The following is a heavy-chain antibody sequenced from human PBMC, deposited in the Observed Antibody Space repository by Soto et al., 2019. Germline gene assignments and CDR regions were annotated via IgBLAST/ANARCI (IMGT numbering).Heavy chain of an antibody. V-gene: IGHV4-59*01. J-gene: IGHJ5*02. CDR1: GSFFSSSY. CDR2: IYYSGST. D-gene: IGHD2-15*01. CDR3: ARGYCSGGSCYPGDWFDP. Sequence: PSEPLSLTCTVSGSFFSSSYWSWIRQPPGKGLEWIGDIYYSGSTNYNPSLKSRVTISVDTSKNQFSLKLSSVTAADTAVYYCARGYCSGGSCYPGDWFDPWGQGTLVTVSS.